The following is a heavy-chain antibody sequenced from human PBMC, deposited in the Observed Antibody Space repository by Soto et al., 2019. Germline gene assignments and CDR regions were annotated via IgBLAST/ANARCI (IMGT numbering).Heavy chain of an antibody. Sequence: GGSLRLSCAASGFTFSSYSMNWVRQAPGKGLEWVSSISSSSSYIYYADSVKGRFTISRDNAKNSLYLQMNSLRAGDTAVYYCARDFWSGYYTGYYYGMDVWGQGTTVTVSS. CDR1: GFTFSSYS. J-gene: IGHJ6*02. CDR3: ARDFWSGYYTGYYYGMDV. V-gene: IGHV3-21*01. D-gene: IGHD3-3*01. CDR2: ISSSSSYI.